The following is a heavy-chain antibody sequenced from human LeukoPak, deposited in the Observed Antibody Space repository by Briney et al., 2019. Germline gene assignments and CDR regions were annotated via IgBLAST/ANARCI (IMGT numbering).Heavy chain of an antibody. CDR1: GYTLTELS. CDR2: FDPEDGET. V-gene: IGHV1-24*01. CDR3: ATVSRPPAAGSRDAFDI. D-gene: IGHD6-13*01. Sequence: ASVKVSCKVSGYTLTELSMHWVRQAPGKGLEWMGGFDPEDGETIYAQKFQGRVTMTEDTSTDTAYMELSSLRSEDTAVYYCATVSRPPAAGSRDAFDIWGQGTMVTVSS. J-gene: IGHJ3*02.